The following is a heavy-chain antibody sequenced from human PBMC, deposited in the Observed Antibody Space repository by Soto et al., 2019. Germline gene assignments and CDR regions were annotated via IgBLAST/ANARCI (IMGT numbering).Heavy chain of an antibody. CDR1: GGSISSGGYY. V-gene: IGHV4-31*03. J-gene: IGHJ4*02. CDR2: IYYSGST. CDR3: ARDAIVASTSYYFDY. Sequence: SETLSLTCTVSGGSISSGGYYWSWIRQHPGKGLEWIGYIYYSGSTYYNPSLKSRVTISVDTSKNQFSLKLSSVTAADTAGYYCARDAIVASTSYYFDYWGQGTLVTVSS. D-gene: IGHD5-12*01.